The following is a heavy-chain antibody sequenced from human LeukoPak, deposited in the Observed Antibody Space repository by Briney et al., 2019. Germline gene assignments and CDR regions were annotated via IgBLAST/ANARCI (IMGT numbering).Heavy chain of an antibody. Sequence: GGSLRLSCAASGFTFSSYTMTWVSQPPGKGLEWVSRVRGNGGDTSYADSVKGRFTISRDNTKNTLYLQMSSLRAEDTAVYYCAKGAGMYVTAPDYWGQGPLVTVSS. CDR3: AKGAGMYVTAPDY. J-gene: IGHJ4*02. D-gene: IGHD2-21*02. V-gene: IGHV3-23*01. CDR2: VRGNGGDT. CDR1: GFTFSSYT.